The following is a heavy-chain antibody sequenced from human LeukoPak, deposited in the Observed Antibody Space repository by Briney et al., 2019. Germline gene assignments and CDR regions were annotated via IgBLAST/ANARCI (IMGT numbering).Heavy chain of an antibody. Sequence: GGSLRLSCTASGFTFGDYAMSWFRQAPGKGLEWVGFRSKAYGGTTEYAASVKGRFTISRDDSKSIAYLQMNSLKTEDTAVYYCTSLDYGGNSDSTYYWGQGTLVTVSS. CDR2: RSKAYGGTT. CDR3: TSLDYGGNSDSTYY. J-gene: IGHJ4*02. CDR1: GFTFGDYA. D-gene: IGHD4-23*01. V-gene: IGHV3-49*03.